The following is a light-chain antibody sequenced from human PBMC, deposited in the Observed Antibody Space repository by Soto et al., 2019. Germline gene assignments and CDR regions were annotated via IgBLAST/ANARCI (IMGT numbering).Light chain of an antibody. CDR1: SSNIGNNY. Sequence: QSVLTQPPSVSAAPGQKVTISCSGSSSNIGNNYVSWYQHLPGTAPKLLIYDNNKRPSGIPDRFSGSKSGNTASLTISGLRAEDEADYYCSSYTRQYTPSYVFGAGTKLTVL. CDR2: DNN. V-gene: IGLV1-51*01. J-gene: IGLJ1*01. CDR3: SSYTRQYTPSYV.